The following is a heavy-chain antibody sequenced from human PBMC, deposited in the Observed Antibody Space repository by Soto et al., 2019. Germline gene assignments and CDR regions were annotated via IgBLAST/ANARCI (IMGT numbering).Heavy chain of an antibody. Sequence: EVQLMESGGGLVQPGGSLRLSCAASGFTFSTYWMDWDRQTPGKGLEWVANINQDGSEKNYVDSVKGRFTISRDNAKNSLYLQMSSLTAGDSALYYCSRSLNAWGQGTLVTVSS. CDR3: SRSLNA. J-gene: IGHJ5*02. D-gene: IGHD2-8*01. CDR1: GFTFSTYW. V-gene: IGHV3-7*01. CDR2: INQDGSEK.